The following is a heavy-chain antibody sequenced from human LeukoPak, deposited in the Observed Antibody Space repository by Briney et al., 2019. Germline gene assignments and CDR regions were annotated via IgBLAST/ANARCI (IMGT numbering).Heavy chain of an antibody. CDR3: ARAGYYYGSGSYYNTPHFDY. CDR2: IYYSGST. V-gene: IGHV4-59*01. CDR1: GVSISSYY. Sequence: SETLSLTCTVSGVSISSYYWSWIRQPPGKGLEYVGYIYYSGSTYYNPPLKSRVTISVDTSKNQFSLKLSSVTAADTAVYYCARAGYYYGSGSYYNTPHFDYWGQGTLVTVSS. J-gene: IGHJ4*02. D-gene: IGHD3-10*01.